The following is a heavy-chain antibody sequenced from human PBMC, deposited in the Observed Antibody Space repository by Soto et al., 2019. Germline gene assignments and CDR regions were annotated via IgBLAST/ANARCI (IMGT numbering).Heavy chain of an antibody. CDR1: GFTFSSYS. D-gene: IGHD4-4*01. V-gene: IGHV3-48*02. J-gene: IGHJ3*02. CDR2: ISTSSSNI. Sequence: EVQLVESGGGLVQPGESLRLSCAASGFTFSSYSLNWVRQAPGKGLEWVSYISTSSSNIYYADSVKGRFTISRDNANNTLYLQMNSLRDGDTAVYYCARDWYSNALAPDAFEIWCQGTMVIVSS. CDR3: ARDWYSNALAPDAFEI.